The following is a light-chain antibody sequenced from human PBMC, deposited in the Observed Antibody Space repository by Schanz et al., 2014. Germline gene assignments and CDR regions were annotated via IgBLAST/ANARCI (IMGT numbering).Light chain of an antibody. V-gene: IGKV3-20*01. CDR3: QQFTDAAPYT. CDR1: QSVSGNY. Sequence: EIVMTQSPATLSVSPGERATLSCRASQSVSGNYLGWYHQKPGQAPRLLVYAASTRAAGIPDRFSGSGSGTDFTLTISRLEPEDFGVFYCQQFTDAAPYTFGQGTKVEIK. CDR2: AAS. J-gene: IGKJ2*01.